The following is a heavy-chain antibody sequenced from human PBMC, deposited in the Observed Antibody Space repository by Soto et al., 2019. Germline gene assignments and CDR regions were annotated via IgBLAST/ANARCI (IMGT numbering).Heavy chain of an antibody. J-gene: IGHJ6*04. CDR2: IYWDDQK. Sequence: QITLKESGPTLVKPTQTLTLTCTFSGFSFTTYGVGVGWIRQAPGKAPEWLALIYWDDQKTFRSSLESRPTITNDTSKDQVVLTITNLDPVDTATYYCTKKGQYHDSSACGRDCYMDVWGKGTTVTVSS. D-gene: IGHD2-2*01. CDR3: TKKGQYHDSSACGRDCYMDV. V-gene: IGHV2-5*02. CDR1: GFSFTTYGVG.